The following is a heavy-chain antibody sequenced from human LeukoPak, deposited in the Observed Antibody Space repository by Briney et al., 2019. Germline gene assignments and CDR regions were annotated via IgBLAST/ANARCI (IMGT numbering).Heavy chain of an antibody. J-gene: IGHJ4*02. Sequence: PSETLSLTCTVSGDSVNSDAFYWSWSRQFPGKVPEWIGFIHYSGRTDYSPYLRSRITISLDTSNNNFSLNTTSVTAADTAVYYCARATVTVSFDSWGQGTLVTASS. V-gene: IGHV4-31*03. CDR1: GDSVNSDAFY. CDR2: IHYSGRT. D-gene: IGHD4-17*01. CDR3: ARATVTVSFDS.